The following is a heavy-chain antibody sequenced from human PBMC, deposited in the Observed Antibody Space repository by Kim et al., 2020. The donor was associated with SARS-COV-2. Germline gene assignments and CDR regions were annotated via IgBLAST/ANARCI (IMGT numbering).Heavy chain of an antibody. Sequence: KYYVDSVKGRFTVSRDNAKNSLFLQMNSLRAEDTAVYYCARGSNGATDVWGQGTTVTVSS. J-gene: IGHJ6*02. D-gene: IGHD6-19*01. CDR2: K. CDR3: ARGSNGATDV. V-gene: IGHV3-7*04.